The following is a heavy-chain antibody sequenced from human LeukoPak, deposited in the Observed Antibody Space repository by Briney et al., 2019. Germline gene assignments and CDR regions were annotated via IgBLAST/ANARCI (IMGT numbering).Heavy chain of an antibody. CDR1: GGSISSYY. D-gene: IGHD4-17*01. CDR2: INHSGST. J-gene: IGHJ4*02. CDR3: ARRGMTTVTPFDY. V-gene: IGHV4-34*01. Sequence: SETLSLTCTVSGGSISSYYWSWIRQPPGKGLEWIGEINHSGSTNYNPSLKSRVTISVDTSKNQFSLKLSSVTAADTAVYYCARRGMTTVTPFDYWGQGTLVTVSS.